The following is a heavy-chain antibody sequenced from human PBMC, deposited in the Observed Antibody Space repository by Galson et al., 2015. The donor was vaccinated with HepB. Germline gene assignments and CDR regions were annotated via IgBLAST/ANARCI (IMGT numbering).Heavy chain of an antibody. D-gene: IGHD6-19*01. J-gene: IGHJ6*02. CDR3: TADRGVGAGAPIYYYYYYGMDV. Sequence: SLRLSCAASGFTFSNAWMSWVRQAPGKGLEWVGRIKSKTDGGTTDYAAPVKGRFTISRDDSKNTLYLRMNSLKTEDTAVYYCTADRGVGAGAPIYYYYYYGMDVWGQGTTVTVSS. CDR1: GFTFSNAW. V-gene: IGHV3-15*01. CDR2: IKSKTDGGTT.